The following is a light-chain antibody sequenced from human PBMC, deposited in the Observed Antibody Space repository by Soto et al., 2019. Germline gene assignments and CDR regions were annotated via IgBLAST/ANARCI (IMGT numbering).Light chain of an antibody. Sequence: IQMTQSPSSLSASVGDRVTITCRASQSDNIHLNWYQQKPRRAPKLLIYAASYLESGVPSRFSGSGSGTDFTLTISTLQPEDFATYYCQESYSTPHTFGQGTKLEIK. CDR2: AAS. J-gene: IGKJ2*01. CDR3: QESYSTPHT. CDR1: QSDNIH. V-gene: IGKV1-39*01.